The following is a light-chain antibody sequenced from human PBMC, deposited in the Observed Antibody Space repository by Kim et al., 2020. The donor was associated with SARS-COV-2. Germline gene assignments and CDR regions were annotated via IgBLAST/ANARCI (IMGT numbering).Light chain of an antibody. V-gene: IGKV1-5*01. J-gene: IGKJ2*01. CDR1: QSISSW. CDR3: QQYNSYSYT. Sequence: DIQMTQSPSTLSASVGDRVTITCRASQSISSWLAWYQQKPGKAPKLLIYDASSLESGVPSRFSGSGSGTEFTLTISSLQPDDFATYYCQQYNSYSYTFGQETKLEI. CDR2: DAS.